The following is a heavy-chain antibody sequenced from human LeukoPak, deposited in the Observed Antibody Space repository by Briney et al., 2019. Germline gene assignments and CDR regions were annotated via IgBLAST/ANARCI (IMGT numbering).Heavy chain of an antibody. V-gene: IGHV1-18*01. CDR2: ISAYNGNT. D-gene: IGHD1-26*01. CDR3: ARDNRRSYFHDY. J-gene: IGHJ4*02. CDR1: GYTFTSYG. Sequence: ASVKVSCRASGYTFTSYGISWVRQAPGRGLEWMGWISAYNGNTNYAQKLQGRVTMTTDTSTSTAYMELRSLRSDDTAVYYCARDNRRSYFHDYWGQGTLVTVSS.